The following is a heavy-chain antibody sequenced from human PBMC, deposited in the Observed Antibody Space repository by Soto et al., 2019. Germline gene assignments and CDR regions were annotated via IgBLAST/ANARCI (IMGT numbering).Heavy chain of an antibody. D-gene: IGHD2-15*01. Sequence: QVQLVQSGAEVKKPGASVKVSCKASGYTFTDYYIHWVRQAPGQGLEWMGWVNPNSGGTNYAQKLQGWVTMTRDTSISTVYMELSSLKSDDMAVYYCAREGAATANYGMDVWGQGTTVTVSS. CDR1: GYTFTDYY. V-gene: IGHV1-2*04. CDR3: AREGAATANYGMDV. J-gene: IGHJ6*02. CDR2: VNPNSGGT.